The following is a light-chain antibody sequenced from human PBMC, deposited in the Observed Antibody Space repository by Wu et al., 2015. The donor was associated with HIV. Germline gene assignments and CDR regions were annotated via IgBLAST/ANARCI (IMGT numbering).Light chain of an antibody. CDR2: DAS. CDR3: QQYNNWPT. Sequence: VMTQSPAALSMPPGERATLSCRASQSVNSNLAWYQQKPGQTPRLLIYDASTRAIGIPARFSGSGSGTEFTLTISSMQSEDFAVYYCQQYNNWPTFGQGTKVEIK. J-gene: IGKJ1*01. CDR1: QSVNSN. V-gene: IGKV3-15*01.